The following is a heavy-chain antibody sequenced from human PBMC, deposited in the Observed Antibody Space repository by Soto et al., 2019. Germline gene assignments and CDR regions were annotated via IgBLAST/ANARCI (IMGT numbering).Heavy chain of an antibody. J-gene: IGHJ4*02. CDR2: ISSSSSYT. CDR3: ARDKAGTTSAFDY. Sequence: GSLRLSCAASGFTFSGYYMSWIRQAPGKGLEWVSYISSSSSYTNYADSVKGRFTISRDNAKNSLYLQMNSLRAEDTAVYYCARDKAGTTSAFDYWGQGTLVTVSS. D-gene: IGHD1-7*01. V-gene: IGHV3-11*06. CDR1: GFTFSGYY.